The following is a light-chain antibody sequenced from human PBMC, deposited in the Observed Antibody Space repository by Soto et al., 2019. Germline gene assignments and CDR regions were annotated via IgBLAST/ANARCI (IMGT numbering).Light chain of an antibody. V-gene: IGKV3-20*01. CDR2: GAS. CDR1: QSVSSNY. Sequence: EVVLTQSPGTLSLSPGEKATLSCRASQSVSSNYLAWYQQKPGQAPRLLISGASSRATGIPDRFSGSGSGTDFTLAISRLEPEDVALYYCQQYDRTPRTFGQGTKVEL. J-gene: IGKJ1*01. CDR3: QQYDRTPRT.